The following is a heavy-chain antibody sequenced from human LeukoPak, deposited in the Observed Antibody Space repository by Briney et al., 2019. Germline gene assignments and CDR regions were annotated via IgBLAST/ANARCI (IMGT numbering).Heavy chain of an antibody. CDR2: VIPIFGIA. J-gene: IGHJ4*02. CDR1: GRTFSSYA. Sequence: ASVKVSCKASGRTFSSYAISWVRQAPGQGLEWMGRVIPIFGIANYAQKFQGRVAITADKSTSTAYMELSSLRSEDTAVYYCARDPDYGGGDYWGQGTLVTVSS. D-gene: IGHD4-23*01. CDR3: ARDPDYGGGDY. V-gene: IGHV1-69*04.